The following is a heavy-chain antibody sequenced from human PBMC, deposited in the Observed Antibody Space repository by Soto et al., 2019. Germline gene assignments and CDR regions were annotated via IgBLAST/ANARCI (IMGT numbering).Heavy chain of an antibody. CDR3: ARWFGELLSQYGMDV. J-gene: IGHJ6*02. V-gene: IGHV4-31*03. CDR2: IYYSGST. D-gene: IGHD3-10*01. Sequence: SETLSLTCTVSGGSISSGGYYLSWIRQNPGKGLEWIGYIYYSGSTYYNPSLKSRVTISVDTSKNQFSLKLSSVTAADTAVYYCARWFGELLSQYGMDVWGQGTTVTVSS. CDR1: GGSISSGGYY.